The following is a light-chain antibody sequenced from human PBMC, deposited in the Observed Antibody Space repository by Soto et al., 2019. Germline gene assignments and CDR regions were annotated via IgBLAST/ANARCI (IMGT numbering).Light chain of an antibody. CDR3: AAWDDGLKGPL. CDR1: RPNIGSNK. J-gene: IGLJ2*01. Sequence: QPVLTQPPSASATPGQTVTISCSGSRPNIGSNKVSWYQQLPGAAPKLLMINDNLRPSGVSDRFSGSKSGTSASLAISGLQAEDEADYYCAAWDDGLKGPLFGGGTKLTVL. CDR2: NDN. V-gene: IGLV1-44*01.